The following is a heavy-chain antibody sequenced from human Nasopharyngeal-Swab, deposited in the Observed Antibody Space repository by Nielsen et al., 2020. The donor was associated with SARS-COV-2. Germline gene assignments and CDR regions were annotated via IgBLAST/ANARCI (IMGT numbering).Heavy chain of an antibody. CDR2: INIKTDGGTT. CDR3: TTLDDNSGYFGQ. V-gene: IGHV3-15*01. CDR1: GFIFSASA. D-gene: IGHD3-22*01. Sequence: GESLKISCAASGFIFSASAIHWVRQASGKGLEWVGRINIKTDGGTTDYAAPVKGRIIISSDDSKNTLYLQMNSLKTEDTAVYYCTTLDDNSGYFGQWGQGTLVTVSS. J-gene: IGHJ4*02.